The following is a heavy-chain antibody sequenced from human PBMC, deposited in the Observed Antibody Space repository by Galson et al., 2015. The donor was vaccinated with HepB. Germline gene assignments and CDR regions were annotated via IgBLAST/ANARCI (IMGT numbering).Heavy chain of an antibody. CDR1: GGTFSRYA. Sequence: SVKVSCKASGGTFSRYAISWVRQAPGQGLEWMGGTIPIFGTANYAQKFQGRVTITADESTSTAYMELSSLRSEDTAVYYCAKSQPGYCSSTSCYAGDYYYYMDVWGKGTTVTVSS. V-gene: IGHV1-69*13. J-gene: IGHJ6*03. D-gene: IGHD2-2*01. CDR3: AKSQPGYCSSTSCYAGDYYYYMDV. CDR2: TIPIFGTA.